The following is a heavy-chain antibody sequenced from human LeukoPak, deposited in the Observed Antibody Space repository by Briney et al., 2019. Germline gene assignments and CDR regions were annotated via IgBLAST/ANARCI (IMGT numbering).Heavy chain of an antibody. Sequence: GGSLRLSCAASGFIFSSYAMSWVRQAPRKGLEWVSAISGTGDGTFYSDSAKGRFTISRDNSKNTLYLQMNSLRADDTAVYYCVKGGYTYAYGYWGQGTLATVSS. D-gene: IGHD5-18*01. J-gene: IGHJ4*02. V-gene: IGHV3-23*01. CDR3: VKGGYTYAYGY. CDR2: ISGTGDGT. CDR1: GFIFSSYA.